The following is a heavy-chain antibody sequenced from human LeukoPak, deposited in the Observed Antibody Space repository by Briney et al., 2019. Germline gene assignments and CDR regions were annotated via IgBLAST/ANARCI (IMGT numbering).Heavy chain of an antibody. D-gene: IGHD2-2*01. J-gene: IGHJ6*02. CDR2: LGRSGEYK. Sequence: GGSLRLSCAASGFRFTDYSMSWVRQAPGKGLEWVAGLGRSGEYKYYADSVMGRFTISRDNSKDTVSLQMNSLRAEDSAIYFCVKDRPCETCMPMDAWGQGTTVTVSS. V-gene: IGHV3-23*01. CDR1: GFRFTDYS. CDR3: VKDRPCETCMPMDA.